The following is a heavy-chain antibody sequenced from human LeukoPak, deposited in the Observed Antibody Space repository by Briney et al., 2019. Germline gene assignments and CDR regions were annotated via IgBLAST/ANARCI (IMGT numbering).Heavy chain of an antibody. D-gene: IGHD6-13*01. CDR2: IYTSGST. CDR3: ARVKSSWDYYYYYMDV. CDR1: GGSISSYY. J-gene: IGHJ6*03. V-gene: IGHV4-4*07. Sequence: SETLSLPCTVSGGSISSYYWSWIRRPAGKGLEWIGRIYTSGSTNYNPSLKSRVTMSVDTSKNQFSLKLSSVTAADTAVYYCARVKSSWDYYYYYMDVWGKGTTVTISS.